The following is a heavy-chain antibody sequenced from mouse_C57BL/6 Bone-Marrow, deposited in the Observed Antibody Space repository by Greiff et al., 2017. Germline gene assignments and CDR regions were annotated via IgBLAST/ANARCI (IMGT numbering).Heavy chain of an antibody. D-gene: IGHD2-5*01. Sequence: VQLQQPGAELVMPGASVKLSCKASGYTFTSYWMHWVKQRPGQGLEWIGEIDPSDSYTNYNQKFKGKSTLTVDKSSSTAYMQLSSLTSEDSAVYYSARERSYYSNYDFDYWGQGTTLTVSS. V-gene: IGHV1-69*01. CDR3: ARERSYYSNYDFDY. CDR2: IDPSDSYT. CDR1: GYTFTSYW. J-gene: IGHJ2*01.